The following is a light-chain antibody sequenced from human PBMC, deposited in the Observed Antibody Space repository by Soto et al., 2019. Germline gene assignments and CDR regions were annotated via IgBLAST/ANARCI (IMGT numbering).Light chain of an antibody. V-gene: IGKV3-11*01. CDR2: DAS. CDR3: QQRSNWPPA. CDR1: QSLTSY. J-gene: IGKJ1*01. Sequence: EVVLTQSPAALSLSPGERATLSCRASQSLTSYLAWYQQKPGQAPRLLIYDASNRATGIPPRFSGSGSGTDFTLTISSLEPEDFAVYYCQQRSNWPPAFGQGTKVDIK.